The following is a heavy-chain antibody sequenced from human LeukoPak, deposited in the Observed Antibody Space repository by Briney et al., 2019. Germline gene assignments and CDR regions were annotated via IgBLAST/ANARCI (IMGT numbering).Heavy chain of an antibody. J-gene: IGHJ6*02. D-gene: IGHD2-15*01. CDR3: ARVVVVAAEANYYYGMDV. Sequence: PSETLSLTCAVYGGSFSGYYWSWIRQPPGKGLECIGYIYYSWSTNYNPSLKSRVTISVDTSKNQFSLKLSSVTVGDTAWYYCARVVVVAAEANYYYGMDVWGQGTTVTVSS. CDR1: GGSFSGYY. CDR2: IYYSWST. V-gene: IGHV4-59*08.